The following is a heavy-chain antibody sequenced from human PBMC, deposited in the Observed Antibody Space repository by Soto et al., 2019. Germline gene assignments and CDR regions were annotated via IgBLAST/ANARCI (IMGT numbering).Heavy chain of an antibody. J-gene: IGHJ4*02. CDR1: GITVITNY. Sequence: GGSLRLSCAASGITVITNYFSWVRQAPGQGLEWVSGIYSDGSSHYADSVKGRFTISRDNAKNTLYLHMNSLRAEDTAVYYCVRDMQLWRLDSWGQGTLVTSPQ. D-gene: IGHD2-21*01. CDR2: IYSDGSS. V-gene: IGHV3-66*01. CDR3: VRDMQLWRLDS.